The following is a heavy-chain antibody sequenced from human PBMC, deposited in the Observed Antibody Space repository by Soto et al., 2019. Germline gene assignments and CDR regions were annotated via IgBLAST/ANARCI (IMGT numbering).Heavy chain of an antibody. Sequence: GGSLRLSCAASGFTFSSYAMHWVRQAPGKGLEWVAVISYDGSNKYYADSVKGRFTISRDNSKNTLYLQMNSLRAEDTAVYYCASSPSPYSSSWSTSLEVRGALKGAGWYFDYWGQGTLVTVSP. V-gene: IGHV3-30-3*01. J-gene: IGHJ4*02. CDR2: ISYDGSNK. D-gene: IGHD6-13*01. CDR3: ASSPSPYSSSWSTSLEVRGALKGAGWYFDY. CDR1: GFTFSSYA.